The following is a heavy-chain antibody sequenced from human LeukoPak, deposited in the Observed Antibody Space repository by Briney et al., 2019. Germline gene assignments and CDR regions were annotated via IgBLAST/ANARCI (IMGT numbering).Heavy chain of an antibody. CDR3: AKDHGSLFRRGYFDY. CDR1: GFTVSSNY. V-gene: IGHV3-23*01. CDR2: ISGSGGST. Sequence: QSGGSLRLSCAASGFTVSSNYMSWVRQAPGKGLEWVSAISGSGGSTYYADSVKGRFTISRDNSKNTLYLQMNSLRAEDTAVYYCAKDHGSLFRRGYFDYWGQGTLVTVSS. J-gene: IGHJ4*02. D-gene: IGHD1-26*01.